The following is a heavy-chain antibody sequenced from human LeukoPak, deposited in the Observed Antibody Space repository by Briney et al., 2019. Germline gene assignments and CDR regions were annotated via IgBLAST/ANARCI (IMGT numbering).Heavy chain of an antibody. D-gene: IGHD3-22*01. J-gene: IGHJ3*02. CDR1: GFTFSSYW. Sequence: GGSPRLSCAASGFTFSSYWMSWVRQAPGKGLEWVANIKQDGSEKYYVDSVKGRFTISRDNAKNSLYLQMNSLRAEDTAVYYCASGRAYYYDSSGYYGRDLYDAFDIWGQGTMVTVSS. CDR3: ASGRAYYYDSSGYYGRDLYDAFDI. V-gene: IGHV3-7*01. CDR2: IKQDGSEK.